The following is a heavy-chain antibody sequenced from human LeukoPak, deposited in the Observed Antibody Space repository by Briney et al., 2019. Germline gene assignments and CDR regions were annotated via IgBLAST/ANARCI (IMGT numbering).Heavy chain of an antibody. CDR3: ARDVPHNWFDT. Sequence: TGGSLRLSCAASEITFGNNWMHWVRQGPGKGLVWISRINSDGGGAIYADSVKGRFTVSRDNAKNTLYLQMNSLRAEDTAVYYCARDVPHNWFDTWGQGTLVTVSS. CDR2: INSDGGGA. CDR1: EITFGNNW. J-gene: IGHJ5*02. V-gene: IGHV3-74*01.